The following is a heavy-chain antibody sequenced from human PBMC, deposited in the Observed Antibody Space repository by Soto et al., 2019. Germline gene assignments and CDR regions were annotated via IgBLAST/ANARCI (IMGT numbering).Heavy chain of an antibody. CDR1: GGSFSDYY. D-gene: IGHD3-10*01. CDR3: ARSGHLFDY. J-gene: IGHJ4*02. CDR2: INHSGNT. V-gene: IGHV4-34*01. Sequence: QVQLQQWGAGLLKPSETLSLTCTVYGGSFSDYYWSWIRQPPGKGLEWIGEINHSGNTNYNPSLKSRVTMSVDTSKNQFSLRVSSVTAADTAVYYCARSGHLFDYWGQGTLVTVSS.